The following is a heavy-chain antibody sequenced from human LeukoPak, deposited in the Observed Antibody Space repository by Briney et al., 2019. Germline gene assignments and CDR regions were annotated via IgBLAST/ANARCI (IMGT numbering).Heavy chain of an antibody. CDR1: GFTFSSYG. Sequence: GGSLRLSCAASGFTFSSYGMHWVRQAPGKGLEWVAVISYDGSNKYYADSVKGRFTISRDNSKNTLYLQMNSLRAEDTAVYYCAKDSYGDYSSWRYYYYGMDVWGKGTTVTVSS. J-gene: IGHJ6*04. CDR2: ISYDGSNK. CDR3: AKDSYGDYSSWRYYYYGMDV. D-gene: IGHD4-17*01. V-gene: IGHV3-30*18.